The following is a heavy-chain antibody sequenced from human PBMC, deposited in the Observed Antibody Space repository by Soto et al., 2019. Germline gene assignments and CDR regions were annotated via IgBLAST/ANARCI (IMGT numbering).Heavy chain of an antibody. Sequence: SGGSLRLSCATSGFSFSNYAMSWVRQAPGKGLEWVAGISSSGYTYYVDSLKGRFTISGDNSKNSLYLQMNSLRVEGTAVYYCARIDCTGGSCSPYAYYDMDVWGQGTTVPVSS. CDR3: ARIDCTGGSCSPYAYYDMDV. J-gene: IGHJ6*02. V-gene: IGHV3-23*01. D-gene: IGHD2-15*01. CDR2: ISSSGYT. CDR1: GFSFSNYA.